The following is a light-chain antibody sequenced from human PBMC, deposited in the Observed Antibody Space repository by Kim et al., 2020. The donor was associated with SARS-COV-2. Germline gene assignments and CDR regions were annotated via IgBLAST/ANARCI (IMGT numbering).Light chain of an antibody. J-gene: IGLJ2*01. CDR2: RDS. CDR3: QVWDSSTERV. Sequence: VALGQTARITCGGNNIGSKNVHWYQQKPGQAPVLVIYRDSNRPSGIPERFSGSNSGNTATLTISRAQAGDEADYYCQVWDSSTERVFGGGTKLTVL. V-gene: IGLV3-9*01. CDR1: NIGSKN.